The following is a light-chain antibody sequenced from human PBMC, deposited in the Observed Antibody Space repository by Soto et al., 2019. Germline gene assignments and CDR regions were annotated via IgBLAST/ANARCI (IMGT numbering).Light chain of an antibody. CDR1: QTISNY. V-gene: IGKV1-39*01. CDR2: GAS. Sequence: DIQMTQSPSSLSASVGDRVTITCRASQTISNYLNWYQQKPGKAPKLLMYGASNLQSGVPTRFSGSGSATAFTLTISSLQPEDFAVYYCQQYGNFPYTFGQGTKLEIK. CDR3: QQYGNFPYT. J-gene: IGKJ2*01.